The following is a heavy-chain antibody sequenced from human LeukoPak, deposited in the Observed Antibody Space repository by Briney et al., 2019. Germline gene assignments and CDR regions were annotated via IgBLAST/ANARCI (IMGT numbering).Heavy chain of an antibody. Sequence: GRSLRLSCAASGFTFSSYGMHWVRQAPGKGLEWVAVISYDGSNKYYADSVKGRFTISRDNSKNTLYLQMNSLRAEDTAVYYCAKDYGANDAFDHWGQGTLVTVSS. D-gene: IGHD4-17*01. J-gene: IGHJ4*02. CDR2: ISYDGSNK. V-gene: IGHV3-30*18. CDR3: AKDYGANDAFDH. CDR1: GFTFSSYG.